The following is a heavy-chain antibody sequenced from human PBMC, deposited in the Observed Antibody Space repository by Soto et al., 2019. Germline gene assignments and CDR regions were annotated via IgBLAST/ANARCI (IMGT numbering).Heavy chain of an antibody. CDR3: AGDPDSHYNDSHASSYP. CDR2: IIPIIGII. CDR1: GGTFSTYT. D-gene: IGHD4-4*01. V-gene: IGHV1-69*04. Sequence: SVKVSCKASGGTFSTYTITWVRQAPGQVLEWMGRIIPIIGIINYAQKFQGRVTISADKFTGTAYMELTGLRSDDTAVYYCAGDPDSHYNDSHASSYPWGQGTLVTVPQ. J-gene: IGHJ5*02.